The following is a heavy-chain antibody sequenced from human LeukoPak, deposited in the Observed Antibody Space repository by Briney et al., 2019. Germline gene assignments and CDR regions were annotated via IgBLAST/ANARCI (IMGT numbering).Heavy chain of an antibody. CDR1: GFTFSSYW. Sequence: GGSLRLSCAASGFTFSSYWMHWVRQAPGKGLVWVSRINSDGSSTSYADSVKGRFTISRDNAKNTPYLQMNSLRAEDTAVYYCARVVIVNWFDPWGQGTLVTVSS. CDR2: INSDGSST. J-gene: IGHJ5*02. CDR3: ARVVIVNWFDP. V-gene: IGHV3-74*01. D-gene: IGHD3-22*01.